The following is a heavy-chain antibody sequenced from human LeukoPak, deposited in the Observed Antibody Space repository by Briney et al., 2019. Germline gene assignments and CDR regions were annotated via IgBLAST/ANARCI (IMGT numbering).Heavy chain of an antibody. CDR2: ISSGSSAI. D-gene: IGHD4-17*01. CDR3: ARGHTAVTRHFDF. J-gene: IGHJ4*02. CDR1: GLTFTTYS. Sequence: GRSLRLSCEASGLTFTTYSMTWVPQAPGKGLKWVSIISSGSSAIFSADALKGRVTIARDDAKNLLYLDMNSLRAEDMAVYYCARGHTAVTRHFDFWGQGTLVTVSS. V-gene: IGHV3-21*01.